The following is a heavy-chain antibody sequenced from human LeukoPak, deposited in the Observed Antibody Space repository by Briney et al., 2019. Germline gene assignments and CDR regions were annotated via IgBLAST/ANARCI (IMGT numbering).Heavy chain of an antibody. D-gene: IGHD1-26*01. CDR1: GFTFSSNW. CDR3: VRDLGGRSGH. CDR2: INEDGSTT. J-gene: IGHJ4*02. V-gene: IGHV3-74*01. Sequence: GGSLRLSCAASGFTFSSNWMHWVRQAPGKGLVWVSRINEDGSTTNYADSVKGRSTIFRDNAKNTLYLQMNSLRAEDTAVSYCVRDLGGRSGHRGQGTLVTVSS.